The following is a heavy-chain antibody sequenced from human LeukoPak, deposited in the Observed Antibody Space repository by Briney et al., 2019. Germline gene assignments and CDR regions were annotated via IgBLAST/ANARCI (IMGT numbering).Heavy chain of an antibody. J-gene: IGHJ4*02. CDR3: AKDRERFLEWLLFDY. Sequence: PGGSLRLSCEASGFTFSGYAMSWVRQAPGKGLEWVSAISGSGGSTYYADSVKGRFTISRDNSKNTLYLQMNSLRAEDTAVYYCAKDRERFLEWLLFDYWGQGTLVTVSS. CDR1: GFTFSGYA. V-gene: IGHV3-23*01. CDR2: ISGSGGST. D-gene: IGHD3-3*01.